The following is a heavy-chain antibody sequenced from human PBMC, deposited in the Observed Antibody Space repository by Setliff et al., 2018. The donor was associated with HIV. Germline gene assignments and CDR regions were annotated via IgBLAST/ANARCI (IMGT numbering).Heavy chain of an antibody. CDR2: MNPNSGNR. CDR1: GYTFTSYD. CDR3: ARGHHFYWYFDL. J-gene: IGHJ2*01. V-gene: IGHV1-8*02. Sequence: ASVKVSCKTSGYTFTSYDINWVRQATGQGLEWMGWMNPNSGNRGYAQKVQDRITVTMDIPKDTAYMELRGLTPDDTAVYYCARGHHFYWYFDLWGPGTLVTVSS.